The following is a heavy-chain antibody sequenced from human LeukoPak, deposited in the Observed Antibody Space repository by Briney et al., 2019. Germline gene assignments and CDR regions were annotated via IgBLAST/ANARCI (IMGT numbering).Heavy chain of an antibody. Sequence: GGSLRLSCAASGFTFSSYAMHWVRQAPGKGLEWVAVISYDGSNKYYAGSVKGRFTISRDNSKNTLYLQMNSLRAEDTAVYYCARDLPLSRGSSSNYFDYWGQGTLVTVSS. J-gene: IGHJ4*02. CDR3: ARDLPLSRGSSSNYFDY. CDR1: GFTFSSYA. CDR2: ISYDGSNK. V-gene: IGHV3-30-3*01. D-gene: IGHD6-6*01.